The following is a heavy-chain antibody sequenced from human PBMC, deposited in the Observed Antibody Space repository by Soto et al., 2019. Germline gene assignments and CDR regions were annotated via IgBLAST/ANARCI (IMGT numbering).Heavy chain of an antibody. CDR2: INHSGST. Sequence: TLSLTCAVYGGSFSGYYWSWIRQPPGKGLEWIGEINHSGSTNYNPSLKSRVTISVDTSKNQFSLKLSSVTAADTAVYYCARGGNPPWGYYYYGMDVWGQGTTVTVSS. J-gene: IGHJ6*02. CDR1: GGSFSGYY. CDR3: ARGGNPPWGYYYYGMDV. V-gene: IGHV4-34*01. D-gene: IGHD1-26*01.